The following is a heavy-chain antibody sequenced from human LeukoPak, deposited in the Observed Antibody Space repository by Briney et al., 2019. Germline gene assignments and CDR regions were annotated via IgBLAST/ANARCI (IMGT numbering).Heavy chain of an antibody. CDR3: TTRELGYCSGGSCYSAPDAFDI. CDR2: IKSKTDGGTT. Sequence: GGSLRLSCAASGFTFSIAWMSWVRQAPGEGLEWVGRIKSKTDGGTTDYAAPVKGRFTISRDDSKNTLYLQMNSLKTEDTAVYYCTTRELGYCSGGSCYSAPDAFDIWGQGTMVTVSS. J-gene: IGHJ3*02. V-gene: IGHV3-15*01. D-gene: IGHD2-15*01. CDR1: GFTFSIAW.